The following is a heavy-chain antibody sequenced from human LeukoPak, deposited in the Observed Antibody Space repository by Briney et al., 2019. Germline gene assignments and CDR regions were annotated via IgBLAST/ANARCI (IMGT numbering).Heavy chain of an antibody. CDR1: GYTFTGYY. V-gene: IGHV1-2*02. D-gene: IGHD3-10*01. J-gene: IGHJ4*02. Sequence: ASVKVSCMASGYTFTGYYMHWVRQAPGQGLEWMGWINPNSGGTNYAQKFQGRVTMTRDTSISTAYMELSRLRSDDTAVYYCARDVVPYYYGSGSPVFGYWGQGTLVTVSS. CDR3: ARDVVPYYYGSGSPVFGY. CDR2: INPNSGGT.